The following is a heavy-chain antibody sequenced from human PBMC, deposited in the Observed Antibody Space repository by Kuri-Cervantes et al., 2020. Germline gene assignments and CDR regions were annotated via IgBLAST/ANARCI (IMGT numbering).Heavy chain of an antibody. CDR3: ARDSAARINLYYSYYYMDV. CDR1: GFTFSSYW. V-gene: IGHV3-7*01. D-gene: IGHD6-6*01. CDR2: IKQDGSEK. Sequence: GESLKISCAASGFTFSSYWMSWVRQAPGKGLEWVANIKQDGSEKYYVDSVKGRFTISRDNAKNSLYLQMNSLRAEDTAVYYCARDSAARINLYYSYYYMDVWGKGTTVTVSS. J-gene: IGHJ6*03.